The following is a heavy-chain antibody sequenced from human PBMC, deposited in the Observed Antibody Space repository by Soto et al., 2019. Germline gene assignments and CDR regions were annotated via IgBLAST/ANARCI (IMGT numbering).Heavy chain of an antibody. D-gene: IGHD6-19*01. J-gene: IGHJ5*02. CDR3: ARDRGGSGWPFGGFDP. CDR1: GYTFTSYA. Sequence: ASVKVSCKASGYTFTSYAMHWVRQAPGQRLEWMGWINAGNGNTKYSQKFQGRVTITRDTSASTAYMELSSLRSEDTAVYYCARDRGGSGWPFGGFDPWGQGTMVTVSS. V-gene: IGHV1-3*01. CDR2: INAGNGNT.